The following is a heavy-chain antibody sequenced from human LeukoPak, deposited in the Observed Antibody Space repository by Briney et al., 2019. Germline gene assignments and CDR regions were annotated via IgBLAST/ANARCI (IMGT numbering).Heavy chain of an antibody. CDR3: ARGPVRDDSNY. V-gene: IGHV4-31*03. CDR2: NNYSGST. Sequence: SETLSLTCTVSGVPITSGGYYWSWIRQHPRKGLGWLVYNNYSGSTYHNPSLKSRLTIYLDTSKNHFSLRLTSVTAADTAEYYCARGPVRDDSNYWGQGTMVTVS. D-gene: IGHD4-11*01. CDR1: GVPITSGGYY. J-gene: IGHJ4*02.